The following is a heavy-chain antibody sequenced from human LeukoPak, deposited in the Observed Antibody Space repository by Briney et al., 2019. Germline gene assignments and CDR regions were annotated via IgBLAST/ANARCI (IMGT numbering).Heavy chain of an antibody. CDR1: GFPLTKRS. D-gene: IGHD6-13*01. J-gene: IGHJ4*02. CDR3: ATDPMGASYSDVHDN. CDR2: FDPADVGT. V-gene: IGHV1-24*01. Sequence: ASVTVSFKCSGFPLTKRSMYWVRQAPGKGLEWIGGFDPADVGTFYAQKFQARVTITADTSTHTFYMLVNSLRSDDTAVYYCATDPMGASYSDVHDNWGQGTLVGVSS.